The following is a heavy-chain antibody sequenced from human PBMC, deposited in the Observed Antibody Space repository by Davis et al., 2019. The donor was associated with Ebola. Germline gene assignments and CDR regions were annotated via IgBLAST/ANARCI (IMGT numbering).Heavy chain of an antibody. CDR1: GFTFSSYA. V-gene: IGHV3-21*01. Sequence: PGGSLRLSCAASGFTFSSYAMSWVRQAPGKGLEWVSSISSSSSYIYYADSVKGRFTISRDNAKNSLYLQMNSLRAEDTAVYYCARKTTVSPPYFDYWGQGTLVTVSS. D-gene: IGHD4-17*01. CDR3: ARKTTVSPPYFDY. J-gene: IGHJ4*02. CDR2: ISSSSSYI.